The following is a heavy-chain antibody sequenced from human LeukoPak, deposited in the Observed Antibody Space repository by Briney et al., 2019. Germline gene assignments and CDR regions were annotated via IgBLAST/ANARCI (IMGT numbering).Heavy chain of an antibody. CDR3: TKSTAEASSGYPLDAFDI. J-gene: IGHJ3*02. CDR1: GFTFSSYS. CDR2: ISSSSSTM. D-gene: IGHD3-22*01. V-gene: IGHV3-48*04. Sequence: GGSLRLSCAASGFTFSSYSMNWVRQAPGKGLEWVSYISSSSSTMYYADSVKGRFTISRDNAKSSLSLQMNSLRAEDTAIYYCTKSTAEASSGYPLDAFDIWGQGTMLTVSS.